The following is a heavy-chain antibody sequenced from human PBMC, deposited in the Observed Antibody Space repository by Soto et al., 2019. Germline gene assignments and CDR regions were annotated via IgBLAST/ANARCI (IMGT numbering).Heavy chain of an antibody. D-gene: IGHD4-17*01. CDR2: ISGSGGST. J-gene: IGHJ5*02. V-gene: IGHV3-23*01. Sequence: LSCSASGFTFSSYAMSWVRQAPGKGLEWVSAISGSGGSTYYADSVKGRFTISRDNSKNTLYLQMNSLRAEDTAVYYCAKTPYGEYFDNWFDPWGQGTLVTVSS. CDR3: AKTPYGEYFDNWFDP. CDR1: GFTFSSYA.